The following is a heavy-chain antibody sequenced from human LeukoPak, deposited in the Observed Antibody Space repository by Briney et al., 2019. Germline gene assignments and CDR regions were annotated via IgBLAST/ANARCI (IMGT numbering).Heavy chain of an antibody. CDR1: GESLNYYY. Sequence: SDTLSLTCAVYGESLNYYYWSWIRQPPGKGLEWIGEINHSGSTNYNPSLKSRVTISVDTSKNQFSLKLSSVTAADTAVYYCARFPYNWNWDHDAFDIWGQGTMVTVSS. CDR2: INHSGST. V-gene: IGHV4-34*01. D-gene: IGHD1-7*01. CDR3: ARFPYNWNWDHDAFDI. J-gene: IGHJ3*02.